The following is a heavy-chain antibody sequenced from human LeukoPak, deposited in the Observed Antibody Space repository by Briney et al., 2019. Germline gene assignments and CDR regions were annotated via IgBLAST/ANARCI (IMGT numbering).Heavy chain of an antibody. CDR3: ASGLYYGSGSYPYYYYGMDV. D-gene: IGHD3-10*01. CDR1: GGTFSGYA. CDR2: IIPIFGTA. J-gene: IGHJ6*04. V-gene: IGHV1-69*13. Sequence: SVKVSCKASGGTFSGYAISWVRQAPGQGLEWMGGIIPIFGTANYAQKFQGRVTITADESTSTAYMELSSLRSEDTAVYYCASGLYYGSGSYPYYYYGMDVWGKGTTVTVSS.